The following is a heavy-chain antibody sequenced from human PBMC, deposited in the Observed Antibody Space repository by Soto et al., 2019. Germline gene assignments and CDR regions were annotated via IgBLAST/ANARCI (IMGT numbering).Heavy chain of an antibody. CDR3: TTDSYFTMKLVRFDY. CDR2: ISGSGASP. Sequence: GGSLRLSCAASGFTLSTYTMSLVRRAPGKGLEWVSAISGSGASPSYADSVKGRFAISRDDSRNMVYFQMNSLKIEDTAVYYCTTDSYFTMKLVRFDYWGLGTLVTVSS. D-gene: IGHD3-22*01. V-gene: IGHV3-23*01. CDR1: GFTLSTYT. J-gene: IGHJ4*01.